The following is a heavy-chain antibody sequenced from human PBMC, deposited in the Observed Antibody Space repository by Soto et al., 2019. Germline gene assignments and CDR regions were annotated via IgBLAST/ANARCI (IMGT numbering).Heavy chain of an antibody. J-gene: IGHJ4*02. CDR1: GFAFNNYV. CDR2: IAGSFGTT. V-gene: IGHV3-23*01. D-gene: IGHD1-26*01. Sequence: EVQLLESAGGLVQPGGSLRLSCAASGFAFNNYVMTWVRQAPGKWLEWVSTIAGSFGTTAYADSVKGRFTISRDNPQNTLYLQMNSLLAEDTAIYYCAKEPPYRMYYFQQWGQGTPVPVSS. CDR3: AKEPPYRMYYFQQ.